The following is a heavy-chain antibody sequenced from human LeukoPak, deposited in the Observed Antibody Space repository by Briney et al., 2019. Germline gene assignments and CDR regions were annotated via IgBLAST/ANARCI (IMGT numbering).Heavy chain of an antibody. CDR3: ARLHSSSSRPRVIDY. CDR2: IYYSGIT. V-gene: IGHV4-39*01. D-gene: IGHD6-6*01. J-gene: IGHJ4*02. CDR1: GGSISSSIYY. Sequence: SEALSLTCTVSGGSISSSIYYWGWIRQPPGKGLEWIGSIYYSGITYYNPSLKSRVTISADTSKNQFSLELSSVTAADTAVYYCARLHSSSSRPRVIDYWGQGTLVTVSS.